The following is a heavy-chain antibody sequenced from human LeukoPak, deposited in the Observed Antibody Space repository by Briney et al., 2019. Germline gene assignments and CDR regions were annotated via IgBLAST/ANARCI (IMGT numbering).Heavy chain of an antibody. CDR1: GFTVITND. CDR3: ARGVEPLAANTLAY. J-gene: IGHJ4*02. CDR2: LYSDGNT. V-gene: IGHV3-53*01. D-gene: IGHD1-14*01. Sequence: PGGSLRLSCAASGFTVITNDMTWVSQAPGKGREWVSVLYSDGNTKYANSVQGRFTISRDNSKNTLYLEMNSLSPDDTAVYYCARGVEPLAANTLAYWGQGTLVTVSS.